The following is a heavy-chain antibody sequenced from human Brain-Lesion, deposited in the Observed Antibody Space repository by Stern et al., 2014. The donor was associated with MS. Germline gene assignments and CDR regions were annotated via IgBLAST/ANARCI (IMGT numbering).Heavy chain of an antibody. D-gene: IGHD2-15*01. CDR2: IYYSGNT. J-gene: IGHJ5*02. CDR1: GGSVSSTSYA. V-gene: IGHV4-39*01. Sequence: QLQLQESGPGLVKPSETLSLTCTVAGGSVSSTSYAWAWIRQPPGKGLEWIGTIYYSGNTYYSPSLKSRLHISLDKSKHQFFLQLRSVTAADTAVYYCAGEEDIRYCSGGSCTGNWFDPWGQGTLVTVSS. CDR3: AGEEDIRYCSGGSCTGNWFDP.